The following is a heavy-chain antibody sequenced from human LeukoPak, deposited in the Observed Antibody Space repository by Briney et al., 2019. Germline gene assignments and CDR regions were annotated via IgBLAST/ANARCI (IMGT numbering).Heavy chain of an antibody. CDR3: ARHFSEDGYNAAPFQH. CDR2: ICNGRTT. D-gene: IGHD5-24*01. V-gene: IGHV4-39*01. CDR1: GDSISSITYY. Sequence: TSETLSLTCTVSGDSISSITYYWAWIRRPPGKGLEWIGSICNGRTTYYNPSLKGRVTMSIDTFKNQFSLKLTSVTAADTAVYYCARHFSEDGYNAAPFQHWGQGTLVTVSS. J-gene: IGHJ1*01.